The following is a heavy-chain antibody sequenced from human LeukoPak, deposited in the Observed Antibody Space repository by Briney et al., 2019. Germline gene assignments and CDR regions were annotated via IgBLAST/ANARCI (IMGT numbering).Heavy chain of an antibody. CDR1: GDSISSRNYY. V-gene: IGHV4-39*01. CDR2: IYYSGST. CDR3: ASGYSSGWHY. Sequence: SETLSLTCTVSGDSISSRNYYWGWVRQPPGKGLEWIGTIYYSGSTDYNPSLKSRVAISVDTSKNQFSLNVNSVTAADTAVYYCASGYSSGWHYWGQATLVTVSS. D-gene: IGHD6-19*01. J-gene: IGHJ4*02.